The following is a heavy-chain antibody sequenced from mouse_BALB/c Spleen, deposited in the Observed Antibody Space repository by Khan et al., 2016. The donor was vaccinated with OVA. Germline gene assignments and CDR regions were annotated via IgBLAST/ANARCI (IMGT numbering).Heavy chain of an antibody. CDR2: ISSGGSYT. CDR1: GFTFSSYG. D-gene: IGHD1-1*01. Sequence: EVELVESGGDSVKPGGSLKLSCAASGFTFSSYGKSWVRRTPDKRLEWVATISSGGSYTYYPDSVKGRFTISRDNAKNTLYLQTSSLKSEDTAMYYCSRQPGYYGSRSYFDYWGQGTTLTVSS. J-gene: IGHJ2*01. V-gene: IGHV5-6*01. CDR3: SRQPGYYGSRSYFDY.